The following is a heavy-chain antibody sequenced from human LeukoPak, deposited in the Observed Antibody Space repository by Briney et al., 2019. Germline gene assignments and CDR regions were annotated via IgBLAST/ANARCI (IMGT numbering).Heavy chain of an antibody. CDR1: GFTFSSYS. D-gene: IGHD3-16*02. J-gene: IGHJ6*03. CDR2: ISSSSSYI. V-gene: IGHV3-21*01. Sequence: GGSLRLSCAASGFTFSSYSMNWVRQAPGKGLEWVSSISSSSSYIYYADSVKGRFTISRDNAKNSLYLQMNSLRAEDTAVYYCARGAMITFGGVIVIRDYYYMDVWGKGTTVTVSS. CDR3: ARGAMITFGGVIVIRDYYYMDV.